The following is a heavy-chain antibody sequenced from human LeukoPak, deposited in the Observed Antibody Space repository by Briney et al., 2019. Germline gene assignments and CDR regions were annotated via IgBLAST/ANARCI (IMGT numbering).Heavy chain of an antibody. CDR3: ARPITIFGVVGDDY. V-gene: IGHV3-21*01. D-gene: IGHD3-3*01. CDR1: GFPFSCYN. CDR2: ISSSSSYI. Sequence: GGALRLSCAASGFPFSCYNMKWVPPAPGKGVEWVSSISSSSSYIYYADSVKGRFTISRDNAKNSLYLQMNSLRAEDTAVYYCARPITIFGVVGDDYWGQGTLVTVSS. J-gene: IGHJ4*02.